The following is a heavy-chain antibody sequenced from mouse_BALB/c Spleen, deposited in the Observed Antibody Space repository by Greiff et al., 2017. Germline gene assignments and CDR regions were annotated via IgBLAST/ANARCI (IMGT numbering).Heavy chain of an antibody. CDR2: ISSGGST. CDR3: ARGGEGGSWFAY. J-gene: IGHJ3*01. Sequence: EVQLVESGGGLVKPGGSLKLSCAASGFTFSSYAMSWVRQTPEKRLEWVASISSGGSTYYPDSVKGRFTISRDNARNILYLQMSSLRSEDTAMYYCARGGEGGSWFAYWGQGTLVTVSA. CDR1: GFTFSSYA. V-gene: IGHV5-6-5*01.